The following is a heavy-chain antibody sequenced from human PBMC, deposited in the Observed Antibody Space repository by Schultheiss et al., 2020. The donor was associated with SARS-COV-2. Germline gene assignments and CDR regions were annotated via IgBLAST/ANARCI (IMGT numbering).Heavy chain of an antibody. V-gene: IGHV3-7*03. CDR1: GFTFSSYW. J-gene: IGHJ4*02. CDR2: IKQDGSEK. Sequence: GESLKISCAASGFTFSSYWMSWVRQAPGKGLEWVANIKQDGSEKYYVDSVKGRFTISRHNSKNTLYLQMNSLRAEDTAVYYCAREQYGLFDYWGQGTLVTVSS. D-gene: IGHD3-10*01. CDR3: AREQYGLFDY.